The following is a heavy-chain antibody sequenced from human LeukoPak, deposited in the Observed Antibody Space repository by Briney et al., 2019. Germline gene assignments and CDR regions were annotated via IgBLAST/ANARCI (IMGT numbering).Heavy chain of an antibody. CDR3: AKIVHYYDSSGYHS. J-gene: IGHJ4*02. V-gene: IGHV3-30*02. Sequence: GGSLRLSCAASGFIFSSYGMHWVRQAPGKGLEWVAFIRYDGSNKYYADSVKGRFTISRDNSKNTLYLQMNSLRAEDTAVYYCAKIVHYYDSSGYHSWGQGTLVTVSS. CDR1: GFIFSSYG. CDR2: IRYDGSNK. D-gene: IGHD3-22*01.